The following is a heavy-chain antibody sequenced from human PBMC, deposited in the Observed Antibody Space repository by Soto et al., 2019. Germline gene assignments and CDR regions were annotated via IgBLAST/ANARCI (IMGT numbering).Heavy chain of an antibody. Sequence: SETLSLTCDVSGYSISSGYQWGWIRQPPGKGLEWIGNIYHSGTTSYNPSLKSRVTVSVDTSRNQISLNLTSVTAADTAIYYCARDFFGNHYFDYWGQGILVTVSS. D-gene: IGHD3-10*01. CDR1: GYSISSGYQ. V-gene: IGHV4-38-2*02. J-gene: IGHJ4*02. CDR3: ARDFFGNHYFDY. CDR2: IYHSGTT.